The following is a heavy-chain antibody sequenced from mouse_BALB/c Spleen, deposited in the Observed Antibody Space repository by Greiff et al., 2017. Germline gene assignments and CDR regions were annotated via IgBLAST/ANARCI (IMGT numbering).Heavy chain of an antibody. CDR1: GYTFTSYV. CDR2: INPYNDGT. Sequence: EVKLQESGPELVKPGASVKMSCKASGYTFTSYVMHWVKQKPGQGLEWIGYINPYNDGTKYNEKFKGKATLTSDKSSSTAYMELSSLTSEDSAVYYCARSNSLLRRGAMDYWGQGTSVTVSS. CDR3: ARSNSLLRRGAMDY. D-gene: IGHD1-2*01. V-gene: IGHV1-14*01. J-gene: IGHJ4*01.